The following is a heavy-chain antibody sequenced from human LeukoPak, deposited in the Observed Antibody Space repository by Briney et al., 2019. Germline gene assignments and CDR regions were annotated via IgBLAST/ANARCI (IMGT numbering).Heavy chain of an antibody. V-gene: IGHV4-59*08. J-gene: IGHJ6*03. CDR2: IYSSGST. CDR3: ARIYYYYYYMDV. CDR1: GGSIRGYY. Sequence: SETLSLTCNVSGGSIRGYYWSWIRQPPGKGLEWIGYIYSSGSTNYNPSLKSRVTMSVDTSKNQFSLKLSSVTAADTAVYYCARIYYYYYYMDVWGRGTTVTISS.